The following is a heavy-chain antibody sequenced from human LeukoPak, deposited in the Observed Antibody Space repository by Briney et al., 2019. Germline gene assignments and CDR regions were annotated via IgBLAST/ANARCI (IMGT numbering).Heavy chain of an antibody. D-gene: IGHD6-6*01. J-gene: IGHJ4*02. CDR3: ARDSSSSEGFDY. V-gene: IGHV4-34*01. CDR2: INHSGST. Sequence: SSETLSLTCAVYGGSFSGYYWGWIRQPPGKGLEWIGEINHSGSTNYNPSLKSRVTISVDTSKNQFSLKLSSVTAADTAVYYCARDSSSSEGFDYWGQGTLVTVSS. CDR1: GGSFSGYY.